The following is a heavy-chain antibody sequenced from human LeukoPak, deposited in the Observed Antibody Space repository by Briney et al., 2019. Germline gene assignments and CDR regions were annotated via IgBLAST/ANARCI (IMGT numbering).Heavy chain of an antibody. CDR3: AKRGVVIRVILVGFHKEAYYFDS. CDR2: ISGSGGWT. CDR1: GITLSIYA. V-gene: IGHV3-23*01. J-gene: IGHJ4*02. Sequence: GGSLRLSCAVSGITLSIYAMSWVRQAPGKGLEWVAGISGSGGWTNYADSVKGRFTISTDHPKNTLYLQMNSLRAEDTAVYFCAKRGVVIRVILVGFHKEAYYFDSWGQGALVTVSS. D-gene: IGHD3-22*01.